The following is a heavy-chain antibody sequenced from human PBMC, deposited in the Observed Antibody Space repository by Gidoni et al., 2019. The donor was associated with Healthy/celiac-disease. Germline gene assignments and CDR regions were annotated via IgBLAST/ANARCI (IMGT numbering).Heavy chain of an antibody. CDR1: GGTFSSYA. CDR3: ARQGVELVPAAFDI. J-gene: IGHJ3*02. V-gene: IGHV1-69*04. CDR2: IIPILGIA. D-gene: IGHD1-1*01. Sequence: QVQLVQSGAEVKKPGPSVQVSCKASGGTFSSYAISWVGQAPGQGLEWMGRIIPILGIANYAQKFQGRVTITADKSTSTAYMELSSLRSEDTAVYYCARQGVELVPAAFDIWGQGTMVTVSS.